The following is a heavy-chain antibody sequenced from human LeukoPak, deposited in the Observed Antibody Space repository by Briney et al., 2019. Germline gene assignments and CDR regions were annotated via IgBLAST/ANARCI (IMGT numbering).Heavy chain of an antibody. J-gene: IGHJ4*02. CDR2: IYYDGKT. CDR3: VRLQHFGDPH. D-gene: IGHD4-17*01. Sequence: SETLSLTCTVSGDSMSNSNSYWAWNRQPPGKGLEWIGSIYYDGKTYCSPSLRGRVTVSADTSKSQFSLKLSSVTAADTAVYFCVRLQHFGDPHWGQGTLVTVSS. CDR1: GDSMSNSNSY. V-gene: IGHV4-39*01.